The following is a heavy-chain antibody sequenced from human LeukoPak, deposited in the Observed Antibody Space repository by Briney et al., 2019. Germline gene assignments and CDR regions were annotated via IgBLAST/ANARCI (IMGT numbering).Heavy chain of an antibody. CDR2: ISGYNGNT. V-gene: IGHV1-18*01. CDR3: AREIGPIQLHLWGSAFDY. J-gene: IGHJ4*02. D-gene: IGHD5-24*01. Sequence: ASVKVSCKASGYTFTSYGISWVRQAPGKGLEWMGWISGYNGNTNYAQKLQGRVTMTTDTSTSTVYMELSSLRSEDTAVYYCAREIGPIQLHLWGSAFDYWGQGTLVTVSS. CDR1: GYTFTSYG.